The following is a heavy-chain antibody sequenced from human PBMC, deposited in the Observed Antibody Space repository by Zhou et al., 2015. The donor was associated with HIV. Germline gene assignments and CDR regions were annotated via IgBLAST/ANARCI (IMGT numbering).Heavy chain of an antibody. V-gene: IGHV1-8*01. Sequence: QVQLVQSGAEVRKPGASVKVSCKASGYTFSTYDINWVRQATGQGLEWMGWMNPKSGDTGYAQKFQGRVTMTRNTSIGTAYMELSSLRSEDTAVYYCARGTGFSYAESDYWGQGTLVTVSS. CDR3: ARGTGFSYAESDY. D-gene: IGHD5-18*01. CDR2: MNPKSGDT. J-gene: IGHJ4*02. CDR1: GYTFSTYD.